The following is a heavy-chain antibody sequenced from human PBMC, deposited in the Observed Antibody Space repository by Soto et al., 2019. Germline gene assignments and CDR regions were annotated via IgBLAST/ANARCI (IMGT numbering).Heavy chain of an antibody. Sequence: QLQLQESGPGLVKPSETLSLACTVSGGSISSSRYSWGWIRQPPGKGLEWIGSAYYSGSTYYNPSLKSRVTMSVDTSENQFSLKLSSVTAADTAVYYCATRQGGSYNWFDPWGQGTLVTVSS. CDR3: ATRQGGSYNWFDP. V-gene: IGHV4-39*01. CDR1: GGSISSSRYS. J-gene: IGHJ5*02. D-gene: IGHD2-15*01. CDR2: AYYSGST.